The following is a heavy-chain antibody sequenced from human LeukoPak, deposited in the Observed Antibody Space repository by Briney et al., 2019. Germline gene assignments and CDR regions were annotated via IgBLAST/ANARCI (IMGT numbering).Heavy chain of an antibody. V-gene: IGHV3-30*02. J-gene: IGHJ4*02. CDR3: AKEGQWLVQGLFDY. D-gene: IGHD6-19*01. CDR2: IRYDGSNK. CDR1: GFGFSDSY. Sequence: PGGSLRLSCVVSGFGFSDSYMTWIRQTPGKGLEWVAFIRYDGSNKYYADSVKGRFTISRDNSKNTLYLQMNSLRAEDTAVYYCAKEGQWLVQGLFDYWGQGTLVTVSS.